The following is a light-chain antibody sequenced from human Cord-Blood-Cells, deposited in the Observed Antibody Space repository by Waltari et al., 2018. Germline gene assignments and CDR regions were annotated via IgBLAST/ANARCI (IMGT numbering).Light chain of an antibody. CDR1: QSVGSY. Sequence: EIVLTQSPATLSLSPGERATLSCRASQSVGSYLAWYQQKPGQAPRLLIYDASNRATGIPARFSGSGSGTDFTLTISSLEPEDFAVYYCQQHSNWPTFGGGTKVEIK. J-gene: IGKJ4*01. CDR3: QQHSNWPT. V-gene: IGKV3-11*01. CDR2: DAS.